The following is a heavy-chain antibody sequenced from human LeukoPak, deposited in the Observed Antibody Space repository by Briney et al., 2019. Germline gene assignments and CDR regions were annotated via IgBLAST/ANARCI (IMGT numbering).Heavy chain of an antibody. V-gene: IGHV4-59*01. CDR2: IYYSGST. CDR1: GASISSYY. Sequence: SETLSLTCTVSGASISSYYWSWIRHPPGKGLEWIGYIYYSGSTNYNPSLKSRVTISVDTSKNQFSLKLSSVTAADTAVYYCARATYDFWSGPLSYYYYMDVWGKGTTVTVSS. J-gene: IGHJ6*03. CDR3: ARATYDFWSGPLSYYYYMDV. D-gene: IGHD3-3*01.